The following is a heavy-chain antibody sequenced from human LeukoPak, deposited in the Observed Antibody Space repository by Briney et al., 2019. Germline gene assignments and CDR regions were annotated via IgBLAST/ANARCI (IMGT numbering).Heavy chain of an antibody. D-gene: IGHD3-16*01. Sequence: GGSLRLSCAASGFTFSSYSMNWVRQAPGKGLEWVSSISSSSSYIYYADSVKGRFTISRDNAKNSLYLQMNSLRAEDTAVYYCARVYKWGSGYFDYWGQGTLVTVSS. CDR3: ARVYKWGSGYFDY. CDR1: GFTFSSYS. CDR2: ISSSSSYI. V-gene: IGHV3-21*01. J-gene: IGHJ4*02.